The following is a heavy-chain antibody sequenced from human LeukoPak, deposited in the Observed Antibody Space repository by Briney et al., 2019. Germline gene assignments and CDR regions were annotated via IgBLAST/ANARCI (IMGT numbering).Heavy chain of an antibody. CDR2: IYYSGST. CDR1: GGSISSYY. CDR3: ARIRYFDWDFFVY. V-gene: IGHV4-59*08. D-gene: IGHD3-9*01. J-gene: IGHJ4*02. Sequence: SETLSLTCAVSGGSISSYYWSWIRQPPGKGLEWIGYIYYSGSTNYNPSLKSRVTISVDTSKNQFSLKLSSVTAADTGVYYCARIRYFDWDFFVYWGQGTLVTVSS.